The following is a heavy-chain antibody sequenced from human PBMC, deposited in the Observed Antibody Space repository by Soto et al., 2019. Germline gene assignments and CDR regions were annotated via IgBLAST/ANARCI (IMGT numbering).Heavy chain of an antibody. CDR2: ISISSTTI. V-gene: IGHV3-48*02. CDR1: GFTFSSYS. J-gene: IGHJ5*02. Sequence: GGSLRLSCAASGFTFSSYSMNWVRQAPGKGLEWVSYISISSTTIFYADSVKGRFTISGDDAKNSLYLQMNSLRDEDTSVYYCARDNGIAGSFDPWGQGTLVTVSS. D-gene: IGHD6-13*01. CDR3: ARDNGIAGSFDP.